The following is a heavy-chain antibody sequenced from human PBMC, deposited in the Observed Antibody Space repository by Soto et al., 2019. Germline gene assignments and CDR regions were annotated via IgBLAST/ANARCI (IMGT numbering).Heavy chain of an antibody. V-gene: IGHV3-48*04. D-gene: IGHD3-10*01. Sequence: GGSLRLSCAASGFTFNSYSMNWVRQAPGKGLEWISYISSTSATIYYVDSVQGRFTVSRDNARNSLFLQMNGLRGDDTAVYYCARVRRFEEVWFDAWGQGVLVTVSS. J-gene: IGHJ5*02. CDR1: GFTFNSYS. CDR2: ISSTSATI. CDR3: ARVRRFEEVWFDA.